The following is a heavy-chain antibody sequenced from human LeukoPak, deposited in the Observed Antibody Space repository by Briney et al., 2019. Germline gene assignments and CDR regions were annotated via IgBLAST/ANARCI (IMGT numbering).Heavy chain of an antibody. CDR3: ARGSGTTDWYFDL. CDR1: GFTFRNYG. V-gene: IGHV3-33*01. D-gene: IGHD1-7*01. CDR2: IWYDGSNK. J-gene: IGHJ2*01. Sequence: PGGSLRLSCKASGFTFRNYGMDWVRQAPGKGLEWVAIIWYDGSNKYSADSVKGRFTISRDNSKNTLYLQMNSLRAEDTAVYYCARGSGTTDWYFDLWGRGTLLTVSS.